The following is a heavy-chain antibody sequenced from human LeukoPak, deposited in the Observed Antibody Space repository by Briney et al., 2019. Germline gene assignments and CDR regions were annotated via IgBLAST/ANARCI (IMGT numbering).Heavy chain of an antibody. V-gene: IGHV1-3*01. Sequence: ASVTVSCKASGYTFTSYAMHWVRQAPGQRLEGMGWINAGNGNTKYSQKFQGRVTITRDTSASTAYMELSSLRSEDTAVYYCARGGAGGHNDYWGQGTLVTVSS. CDR3: ARGGAGGHNDY. CDR1: GYTFTSYA. J-gene: IGHJ4*02. D-gene: IGHD3-16*01. CDR2: INAGNGNT.